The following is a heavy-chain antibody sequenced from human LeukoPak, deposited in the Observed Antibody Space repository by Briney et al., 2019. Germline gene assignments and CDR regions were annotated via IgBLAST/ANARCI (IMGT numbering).Heavy chain of an antibody. V-gene: IGHV6-1*01. CDR1: GDSLSSNSAA. J-gene: IGHJ4*02. CDR3: ARSAGHFDY. Sequence: SQTLSLTCAISGDSLSSNSAAWNWIRQSPSRGLEWLGGTYYRSKWHNDYTLSVKSRITINPDTSKNQFSLQLNSVTPEDMAVYYCARSAGHFDYWGQGTLVTVSS. CDR2: TYYRSKWHN.